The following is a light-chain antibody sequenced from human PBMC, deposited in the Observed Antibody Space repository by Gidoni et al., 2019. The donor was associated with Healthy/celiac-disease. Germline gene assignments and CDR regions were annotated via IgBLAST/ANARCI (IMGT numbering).Light chain of an antibody. J-gene: IGLJ2*01. V-gene: IGLV2-11*01. CDR2: DVT. CDR3: CSYGGSYV. Sequence: QSALTQPRSVSGSPGQSVTISCTGTSSDVGGYNYVSWYQQHPGKAPKLMIYDVTERPSGVPDRFSGSKSGNTASLTISGLQADDEADYFCCSYGGSYVFGGGTKLTVL. CDR1: SSDVGGYNY.